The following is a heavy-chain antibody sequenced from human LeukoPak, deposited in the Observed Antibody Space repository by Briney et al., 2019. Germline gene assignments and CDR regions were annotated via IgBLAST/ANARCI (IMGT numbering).Heavy chain of an antibody. Sequence: SGTLSLTCAVSGSSISSSNWWSWVRQPPGKGLEWIGEIYHSGSTNYNPSLKSRVTISVDKSKNQFSLKLGSVTAADTAVYYCARRRSSGWSYQFDYWGQGTLVTVSS. D-gene: IGHD6-19*01. CDR3: ARRRSSGWSYQFDY. J-gene: IGHJ4*02. CDR2: IYHSGST. CDR1: GSSISSSNW. V-gene: IGHV4-4*02.